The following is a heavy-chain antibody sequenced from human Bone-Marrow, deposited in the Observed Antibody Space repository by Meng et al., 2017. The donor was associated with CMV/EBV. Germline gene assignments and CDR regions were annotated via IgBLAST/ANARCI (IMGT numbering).Heavy chain of an antibody. D-gene: IGHD3-3*01. CDR1: GGSFSGYY. CDR2: INHSGST. J-gene: IGHJ6*02. CDR3: ARVIYYDFWSGYLYYYYGMDV. Sequence: GSLRLSCAVYGGSFSGYYWSWIRQPPGKGLEWIGEINHSGSTNYNPSLKSRVTISVDTSKNQFSLKLSSVTAADTAVYYCARVIYYDFWSGYLYYYYGMDVWGQGPTVTVSS. V-gene: IGHV4-34*01.